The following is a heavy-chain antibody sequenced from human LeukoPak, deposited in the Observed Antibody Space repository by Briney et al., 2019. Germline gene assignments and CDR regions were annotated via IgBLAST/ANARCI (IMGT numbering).Heavy chain of an antibody. D-gene: IGHD6-25*01. CDR1: GFTFSSYT. CDR3: ARFAAGGSYYYYMDV. CDR2: IGTSSTTI. V-gene: IGHV3-48*01. J-gene: IGHJ6*03. Sequence: SGGSLRLSCAASGFTFSSYTMNWVRQPPGKGREWVSNIGTSSTTIYYADSVKGRFTISRDNAKNSLYLQMNSLRADDTAVYYCARFAAGGSYYYYMDVWGKGTTVTDSS.